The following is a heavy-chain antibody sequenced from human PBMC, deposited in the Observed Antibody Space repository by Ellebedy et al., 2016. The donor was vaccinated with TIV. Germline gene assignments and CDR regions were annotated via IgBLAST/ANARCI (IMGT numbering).Heavy chain of an antibody. Sequence: MPSETLSLTCTVSGGSISSSSYYWGWIRQPPGKGLEWIGSVFYTGSTFYNPSLKSRVTISVETSKNQFSLKLRSVTAADTAVYFCARIVWFGELHFDYWGQGILVTVSS. CDR3: ARIVWFGELHFDY. V-gene: IGHV4-39*01. D-gene: IGHD3-10*01. CDR1: GGSISSSSYY. CDR2: VFYTGST. J-gene: IGHJ4*02.